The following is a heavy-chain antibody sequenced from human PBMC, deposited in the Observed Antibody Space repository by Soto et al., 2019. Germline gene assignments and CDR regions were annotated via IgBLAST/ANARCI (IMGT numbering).Heavy chain of an antibody. CDR2: INSDGSST. V-gene: IGHV3-74*01. Sequence: SLRLSCAASGFTFSSYWMHWVRQAPGKGLVWVSRINSDGSSTSYADSVKGRFTISRDNAKNTLYLQMNSLRAEDTAVYYCAVAVAGPTAIDYWGQGTLVTVSS. D-gene: IGHD6-19*01. CDR3: AVAVAGPTAIDY. CDR1: GFTFSSYW. J-gene: IGHJ4*02.